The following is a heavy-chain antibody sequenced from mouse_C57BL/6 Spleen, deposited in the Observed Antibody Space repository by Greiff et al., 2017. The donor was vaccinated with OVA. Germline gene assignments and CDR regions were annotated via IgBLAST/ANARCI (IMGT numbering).Heavy chain of an antibody. J-gene: IGHJ2*01. CDR1: GFTFSSYA. D-gene: IGHD2-3*01. CDR3: AREGDGYLYYFDY. Sequence: EVKLMESGGGLVKPGGSLKLSCAASGFTFSSYAMSWVRQTPEKRLEWVATISDGGSYTSYPDNVKGRFTISRDNAKNNLYLQMSHLKSEDTAMYYCAREGDGYLYYFDYWGQGTTLTVSS. CDR2: ISDGGSYT. V-gene: IGHV5-4*01.